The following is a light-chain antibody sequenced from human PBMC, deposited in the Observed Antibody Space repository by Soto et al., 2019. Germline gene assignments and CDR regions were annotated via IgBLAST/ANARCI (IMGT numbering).Light chain of an antibody. CDR2: DAS. Sequence: DIQMTQSPSTLSASVGDRVTITCRASQSISSWLAWYQQKPGKAPKLLIYDASSLESGVPSRFSGSGSGTEFPLTISRLQPDDFATYYCQQYNSRYTFGQGTKLEIK. CDR3: QQYNSRYT. V-gene: IGKV1-5*01. J-gene: IGKJ2*01. CDR1: QSISSW.